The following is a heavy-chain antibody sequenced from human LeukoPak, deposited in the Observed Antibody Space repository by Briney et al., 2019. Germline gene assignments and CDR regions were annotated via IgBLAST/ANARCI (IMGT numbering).Heavy chain of an antibody. D-gene: IGHD2-15*01. CDR1: GFTFSSYA. CDR3: AKRHSGYCSGGSCYSFSGLIDY. CDR2: ISGSGGST. J-gene: IGHJ4*02. Sequence: GGSLRLSCAASGFTFSSYAMSWVRQAPGKGLEWVSAISGSGGSTYYADSVKGRFTISRDNSKNTLYLQMNSLRAEDTAVYYCAKRHSGYCSGGSCYSFSGLIDYWGQGTLVTVSS. V-gene: IGHV3-23*01.